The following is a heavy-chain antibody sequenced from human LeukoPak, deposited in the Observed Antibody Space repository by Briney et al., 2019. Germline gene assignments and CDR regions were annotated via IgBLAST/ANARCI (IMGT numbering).Heavy chain of an antibody. V-gene: IGHV1-18*01. CDR2: ISAYNGDR. CDR3: ARDLEGGTIFGVVITPAGY. Sequence: ASVKVSCKASGYIFTSNGISWVRQAPGQGLEWMGWISAYNGDRNYAQKLQGRVTMTTDTSTSTAYMELRSLRSDDTAVYYCARDLEGGTIFGVVITPAGYWGQGTLVTVSS. J-gene: IGHJ4*02. D-gene: IGHD3-3*01. CDR1: GYIFTSNG.